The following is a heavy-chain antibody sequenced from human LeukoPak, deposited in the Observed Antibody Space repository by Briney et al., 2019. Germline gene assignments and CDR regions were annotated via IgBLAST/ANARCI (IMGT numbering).Heavy chain of an antibody. CDR1: GFTFTNYA. Sequence: GGSLRLSCAASGFTFTNYAMSWVRQAPGKGLEWVSSISYSGGSTYYADSVKGRFTISRDNSKSTLYLQINSLRAEDTAIYYCAKDSQATPGRWFDPWGQGTLDTVSS. J-gene: IGHJ5*02. CDR3: AKDSQATPGRWFDP. CDR2: ISYSGGST. D-gene: IGHD4-23*01. V-gene: IGHV3-23*01.